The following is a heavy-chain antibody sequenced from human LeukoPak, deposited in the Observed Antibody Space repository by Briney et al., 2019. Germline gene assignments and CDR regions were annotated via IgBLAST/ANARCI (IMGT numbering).Heavy chain of an antibody. D-gene: IGHD3-22*01. CDR1: GYSFTSYW. J-gene: IGHJ4*02. CDR2: IYPGDSDT. CDR3: ARPPIGTGGGSGYIY. V-gene: IGHV5-51*01. Sequence: NRGESLKISCKGSGYSFTSYWIGWVRQMPGKGLEWMGIIYPGDSDTRYSPSFQGQVTISADKSISTAYLQWSSLKASDTAMYYCARPPIGTGGGSGYIYWGQGTLVTVSS.